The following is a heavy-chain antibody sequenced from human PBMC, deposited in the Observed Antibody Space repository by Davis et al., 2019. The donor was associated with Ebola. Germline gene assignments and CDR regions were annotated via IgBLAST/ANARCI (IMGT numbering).Heavy chain of an antibody. V-gene: IGHV1-2*06. CDR2: IQPNTGDT. CDR1: GYTFTGYY. D-gene: IGHD4-11*01. Sequence: ASVKVSCKASGYTFTGYYIHWVRQAPGQGLELMGRIQPNTGDTNYIQEFQGRVTMTRDTSISTVYMELSSLRYDDTADYYCARGHNYAHEYWGQGTLVTVSS. J-gene: IGHJ4*02. CDR3: ARGHNYAHEY.